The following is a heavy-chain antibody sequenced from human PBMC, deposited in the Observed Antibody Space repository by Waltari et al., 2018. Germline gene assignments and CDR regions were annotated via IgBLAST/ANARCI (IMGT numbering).Heavy chain of an antibody. J-gene: IGHJ6*02. CDR3: ARGSTFYGLDV. V-gene: IGHV5-51*01. CDR2: IYPGDSDR. CDR1: GYTFTTYW. Sequence: EVQLVQSGAEVKKPGESLTISCKGSGYTFTTYWIGWVRQMPGKGLEWMGLIYPGDSDRRYSPSFQGQVTFSADKSISTAYLQWSSLKASDTAIYYCARGSTFYGLDVWGQGTPVIV. D-gene: IGHD6-13*01.